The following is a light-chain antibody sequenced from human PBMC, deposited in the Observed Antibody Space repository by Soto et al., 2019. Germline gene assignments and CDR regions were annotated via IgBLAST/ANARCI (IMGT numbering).Light chain of an antibody. J-gene: IGLJ2*01. Sequence: SYELTQPPSVSVSPGQTASITCSGVKLGDKYACWYQQKPGQSPVLVIYEDSKRPSGIPERFSGSNSGNTATLTISGTQAMDEADYYRQAWESSTAVFGGGTKLTVL. CDR1: KLGDKY. V-gene: IGLV3-1*01. CDR3: QAWESSTAV. CDR2: EDS.